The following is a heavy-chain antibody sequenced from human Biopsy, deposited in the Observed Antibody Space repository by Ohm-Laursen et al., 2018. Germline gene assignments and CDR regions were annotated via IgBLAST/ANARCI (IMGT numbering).Heavy chain of an antibody. CDR1: GGSISGSS. J-gene: IGHJ4*02. CDR2: IYTSGST. CDR3: GNEVHGRDY. D-gene: IGHD2-15*01. V-gene: IGHV4-4*07. Sequence: TLSLTWTVSGGSISGSSWSWIRQPAGKGLEWIGRIYTSGSTNFNPSLKSRVTMSIDTSKNQFSLRLSSVTAADTAVYLCGNEVHGRDYWGLGAQVTVSS.